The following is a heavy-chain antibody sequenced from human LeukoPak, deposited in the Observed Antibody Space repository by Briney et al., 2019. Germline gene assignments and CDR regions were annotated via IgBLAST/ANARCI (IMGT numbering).Heavy chain of an antibody. V-gene: IGHV4-34*01. CDR3: ARVRSSGCDY. CDR1: GGSFSGYY. Sequence: SETLSLTCAVYGGSFSGYYWSWIRQPPGKGLEWIGEINHSGSTNYNPSLKSRVTISVDTSKNQFSLKLSSVTAADTAVYYCARVRSSGCDYWGQGTLVTVSP. D-gene: IGHD6-19*01. J-gene: IGHJ4*02. CDR2: INHSGST.